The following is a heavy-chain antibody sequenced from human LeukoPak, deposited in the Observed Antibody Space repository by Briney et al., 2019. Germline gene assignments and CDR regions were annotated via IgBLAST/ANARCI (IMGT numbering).Heavy chain of an antibody. D-gene: IGHD6-19*01. V-gene: IGHV1-8*01. CDR2: MNPNSGNT. J-gene: IGHJ6*03. CDR3: ARGSSGWFNYDYYMDV. CDR1: GYTFTSYD. Sequence: ASVKLSCKASGYTFTSYDINWVRQATGQGLEWMGWMNPNSGNTGYAQNFQGRVTMTRNTSISTAYMELSSLRSEDTAVYYCARGSSGWFNYDYYMDVWGKRTTVTVSS.